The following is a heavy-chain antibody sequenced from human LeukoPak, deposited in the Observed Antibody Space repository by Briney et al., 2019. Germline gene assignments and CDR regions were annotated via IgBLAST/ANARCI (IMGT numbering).Heavy chain of an antibody. CDR2: IWYDGSSK. CDR3: ATTYSAYCSSTSCYGRFDY. CDR1: GFTFSSYD. Sequence: PGGSLRLSCAASGFTFSSYDMHWVRQASGKGLEWVAVIWYDGSSKYYADSVKGRFTISRDNSKNTLYLQMNSLRAEDTAVYYCATTYSAYCSSTSCYGRFDYWGQGTLVTVSS. D-gene: IGHD2-2*01. V-gene: IGHV3-33*01. J-gene: IGHJ4*02.